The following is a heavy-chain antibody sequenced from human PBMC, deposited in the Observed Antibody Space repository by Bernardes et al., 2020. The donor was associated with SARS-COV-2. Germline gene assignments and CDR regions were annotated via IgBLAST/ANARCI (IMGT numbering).Heavy chain of an antibody. D-gene: IGHD3-22*01. J-gene: IGHJ3*01. Sequence: GESLKISCQGSGYSFRAYEISWVRQMPGKGLEWLGRIDPSDSSASYSPSFQGHVTISVDESISAAYLQWNSLKASDTAMYYCARRVIYYYDTSGQSDAFDLWGQGTTVTVSS. V-gene: IGHV5-10-1*01. CDR1: GYSFRAYE. CDR3: ARRVIYYYDTSGQSDAFDL. CDR2: IDPSDSSA.